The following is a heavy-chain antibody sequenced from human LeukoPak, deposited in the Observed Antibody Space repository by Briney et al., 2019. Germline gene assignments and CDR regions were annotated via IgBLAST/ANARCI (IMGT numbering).Heavy chain of an antibody. CDR2: ISYSGST. J-gene: IGHJ3*02. V-gene: IGHV4-59*08. CDR1: GGSISSYY. D-gene: IGHD3-3*01. Sequence: PSETLSLTCTVSGGSISSYYWSWIRQPPGKELEWIGHISYSGSTNFNPSLKSRVTISVDTSKNQFSLNLSSVTAADTAVYYCARPSRTGSGWDAFDIWGQGTVVTVSS. CDR3: ARPSRTGSGWDAFDI.